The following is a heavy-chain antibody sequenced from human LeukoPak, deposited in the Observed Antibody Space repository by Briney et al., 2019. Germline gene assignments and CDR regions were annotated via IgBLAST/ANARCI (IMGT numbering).Heavy chain of an antibody. Sequence: GGSLRLSCAASGFTFSSYSMNWVRQAPGKGLEWVSSISSSSSYIYYADSVKGRFTISRDNAKNSLYLQMNSLRAGDTAVYYCARAADYDILTGYYRDYFDYWGQGTLVTVSS. D-gene: IGHD3-9*01. CDR3: ARAADYDILTGYYRDYFDY. J-gene: IGHJ4*02. CDR1: GFTFSSYS. V-gene: IGHV3-21*01. CDR2: ISSSSSYI.